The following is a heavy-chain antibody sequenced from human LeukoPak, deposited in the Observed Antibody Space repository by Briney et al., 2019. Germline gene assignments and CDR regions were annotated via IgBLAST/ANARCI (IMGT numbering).Heavy chain of an antibody. CDR3: AKLNSASYGSGSYYDWFDP. CDR2: ISDSGDST. CDR1: GFTFSIYA. V-gene: IGHV3-23*01. J-gene: IGHJ5*02. D-gene: IGHD3-10*01. Sequence: GGSLRLSCAASGFTFSIYALSWVRQAPGKGLEWVSGISDSGDSTYYADSVKGRFTISRDNPKNTVYLQMNSLRAEDTAVYYCAKLNSASYGSGSYYDWFDPWGQGTLVTVSS.